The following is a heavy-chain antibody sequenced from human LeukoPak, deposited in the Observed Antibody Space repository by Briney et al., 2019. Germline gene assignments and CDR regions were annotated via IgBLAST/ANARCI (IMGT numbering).Heavy chain of an antibody. D-gene: IGHD5-12*01. J-gene: IGHJ4*02. CDR2: INPSGGST. CDR1: GYTFTSYY. Sequence: ASVKVSCKASGYTFTSYYMHWVRQAPGQGLEWMGIINPSGGSTSYAQKFQGRVTMTRDTSTSTVYMELSRLKSDDTAFYYCARTNGGYEYNWGLGTLVTVSS. V-gene: IGHV1-46*01. CDR3: ARTNGGYEYN.